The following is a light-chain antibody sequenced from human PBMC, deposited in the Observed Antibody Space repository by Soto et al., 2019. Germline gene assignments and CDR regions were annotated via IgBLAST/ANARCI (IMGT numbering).Light chain of an antibody. V-gene: IGLV2-14*03. J-gene: IGLJ2*01. CDR1: SSDIGGYRY. CDR2: DVT. Sequence: SALTQPASVSGSPGQSVTISCTGTSSDIGGYRYVSWHQQRPGKAPKLMIHDVTNRPSGVSDRFSGSKSGNTASLTISGLQAEDEADYYCTSYTSDSSVIFGGGTKLTVL. CDR3: TSYTSDSSVI.